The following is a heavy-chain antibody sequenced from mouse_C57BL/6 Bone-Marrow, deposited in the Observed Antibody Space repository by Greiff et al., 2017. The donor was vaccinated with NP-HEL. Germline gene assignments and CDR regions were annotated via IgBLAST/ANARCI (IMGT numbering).Heavy chain of an antibody. V-gene: IGHV1-67*01. D-gene: IGHD3-2*02. Sequence: QVQLQQSGPELVRPGVSVKISCKGSGYTFTDYAMHWVKQSHAKSLEWIGVISTYYGDASYNQKFKGKATMTVDKSSSTAYMELASLTSEDSAVYYGARRRQLRRRRKDAMDYWGQGTSVTAAS. CDR1: GYTFTDYA. CDR3: ARRRQLRRRRKDAMDY. J-gene: IGHJ4*01. CDR2: ISTYYGDA.